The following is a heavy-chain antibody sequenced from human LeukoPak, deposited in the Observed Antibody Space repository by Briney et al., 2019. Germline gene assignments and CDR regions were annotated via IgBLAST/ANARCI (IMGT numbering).Heavy chain of an antibody. CDR1: GDSVSSNSAA. D-gene: IGHD6-13*01. Sequence: SQTLSLTCAISGDSVSSNSAAWNWIRQSPSRGLEWLGRTYYRSKWYNDYAVSVKSRITINPDTSKNQFSLQLNSETPEDTAVYYCARDPGTAAATSWVNWFDPWGQGTLVTVSS. CDR2: TYYRSKWYN. V-gene: IGHV6-1*01. J-gene: IGHJ5*02. CDR3: ARDPGTAAATSWVNWFDP.